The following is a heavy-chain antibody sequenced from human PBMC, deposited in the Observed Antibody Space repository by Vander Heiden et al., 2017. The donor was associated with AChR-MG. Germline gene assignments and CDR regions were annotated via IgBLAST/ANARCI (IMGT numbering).Heavy chain of an antibody. CDR3: ATGGNDYGDYRTIGPITNWFDP. CDR1: GWSLTGYY. Sequence: VQLPPWGAGLFQPSETLSPTCAVYGWSLTGYYWRRVRQPPGKGLEWIGEINHSGSTNYNPSLKSRVTISVDTSKNQFSLKLSSVTAADTAVYYCATGGNDYGDYRTIGPITNWFDPWGQGTLVTVSS. J-gene: IGHJ5*02. D-gene: IGHD4-17*01. CDR2: INHSGST. V-gene: IGHV4-34*01.